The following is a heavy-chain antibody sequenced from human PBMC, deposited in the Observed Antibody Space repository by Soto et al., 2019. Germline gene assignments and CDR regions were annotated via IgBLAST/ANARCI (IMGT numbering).Heavy chain of an antibody. CDR1: GYTLTELS. J-gene: IGHJ6*02. D-gene: IGHD3-22*01. V-gene: IGHV1-24*01. CDR2: FDPEDGET. CDR3: ATDLYAVARGSSGYYKDV. Sequence: ASVKVSCKVSGYTLTELSMHWVRQAPGKGLEWMGGFDPEDGETIYAQKFQGRVTMTEDTSTDTAYMELSSLRSEDTAVYYCATDLYAVARGSSGYYKDVWGQGTTVTVSS.